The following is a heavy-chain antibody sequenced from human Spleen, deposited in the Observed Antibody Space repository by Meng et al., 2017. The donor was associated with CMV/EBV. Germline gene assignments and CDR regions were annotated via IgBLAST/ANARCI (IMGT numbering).Heavy chain of an antibody. CDR2: INPNSGGT. J-gene: IGHJ4*02. CDR3: ARGLEDFVVEPPTVWSDF. Sequence: ASVKVSCKASGYTFTDYYIHWVRQAPGQGLEWMGWINPNSGGTNYAQKFQGRVTMTRDTSFSIAFMELSRLRSDDTAMYYCARGLEDFVVEPPTVWSDFWGQGTLVTVSS. D-gene: IGHD2-15*01. V-gene: IGHV1-2*02. CDR1: GYTFTDYY.